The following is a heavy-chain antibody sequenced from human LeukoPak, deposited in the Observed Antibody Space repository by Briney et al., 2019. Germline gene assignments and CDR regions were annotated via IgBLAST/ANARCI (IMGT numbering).Heavy chain of an antibody. CDR3: ARHRGSVGAHDAFDI. J-gene: IGHJ3*02. Sequence: SETLSLTCTVSGGSISSYYWSWIRQPPGKGLEWIGYIYYSGSTNYNPSLKSQVTISVDTSKNQFSLKLSSVTAADTAVYYCARHRGSVGAHDAFDIWGQGTMVTVSS. V-gene: IGHV4-59*08. CDR1: GGSISSYY. D-gene: IGHD1-26*01. CDR2: IYYSGST.